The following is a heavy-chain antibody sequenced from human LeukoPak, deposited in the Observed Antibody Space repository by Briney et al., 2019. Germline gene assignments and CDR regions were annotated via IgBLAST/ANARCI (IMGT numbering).Heavy chain of an antibody. J-gene: IGHJ3*02. Sequence: SETLSLTCAVYGGSFSGYYWSWIRQPPGKGLEWIGEINHSGSTNYNPSLKSRVTISVDTSKNQFSLKLSSVTAADTAVYYCARDGSGYSYDHDAFDIWGQGTMVTVSS. V-gene: IGHV4-34*01. CDR1: GGSFSGYY. D-gene: IGHD5-18*01. CDR2: INHSGST. CDR3: ARDGSGYSYDHDAFDI.